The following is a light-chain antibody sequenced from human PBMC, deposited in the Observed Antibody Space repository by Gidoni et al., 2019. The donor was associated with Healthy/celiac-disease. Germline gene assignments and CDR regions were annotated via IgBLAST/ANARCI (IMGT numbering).Light chain of an antibody. J-gene: IGLJ1*01. CDR3: SSYTSGAALYV. Sequence: QSALTPPASVSGSPGQSITISCTGTSSDVGGYNYVSWYQQHPGKAPKLMIYDVSNRPSGVSNRFSGSKSGNTASLTISGLQAEDEADYYCSSYTSGAALYVFGTGTKVTVL. CDR2: DVS. V-gene: IGLV2-14*03. CDR1: SSDVGGYNY.